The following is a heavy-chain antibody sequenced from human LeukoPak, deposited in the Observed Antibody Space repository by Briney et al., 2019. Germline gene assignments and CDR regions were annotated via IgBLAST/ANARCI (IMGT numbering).Heavy chain of an antibody. Sequence: GGSLRLSCAASGFIFRNYGMNWVRQAPRRGLEWVSYITSGGTTMYYADSVKGRFTISRDNSKNTLYLQMNSLRAEDTAVYYCAREALGYCSGGSCFFDYWGQGTLVTVSS. CDR2: ITSGGTTM. CDR1: GFIFRNYG. CDR3: AREALGYCSGGSCFFDY. V-gene: IGHV3-48*03. D-gene: IGHD2-15*01. J-gene: IGHJ4*02.